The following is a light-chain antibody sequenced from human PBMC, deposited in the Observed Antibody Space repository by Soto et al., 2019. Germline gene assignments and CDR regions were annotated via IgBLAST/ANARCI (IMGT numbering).Light chain of an antibody. J-gene: IGKJ5*01. Sequence: EIGMTQYPATLSVSPGEGATVSWRASQSVRRHLDWYQHKHGQAPRLLLYDASTRATGIPARLSGSGYGTEFTITISSMKYEDFEVYYCQHYHGWPITFGHGTRLEIK. CDR2: DAS. CDR1: QSVRRH. CDR3: QHYHGWPIT. V-gene: IGKV3-15*01.